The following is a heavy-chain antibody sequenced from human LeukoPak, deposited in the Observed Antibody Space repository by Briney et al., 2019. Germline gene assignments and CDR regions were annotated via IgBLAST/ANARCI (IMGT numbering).Heavy chain of an antibody. J-gene: IGHJ4*02. Sequence: PGGSLRLSCAASGFTFSSYGMHWVRQAPGKGLEWVAVIWYDGSNKYYADSVKGRFTIPRDNSKNTLYLQMNSLRAEDTAVYYCARAADCTNGVCYLFYFDYWGQGTLVTVSS. CDR2: IWYDGSNK. CDR1: GFTFSSYG. CDR3: ARAADCTNGVCYLFYFDY. V-gene: IGHV3-33*01. D-gene: IGHD2-8*01.